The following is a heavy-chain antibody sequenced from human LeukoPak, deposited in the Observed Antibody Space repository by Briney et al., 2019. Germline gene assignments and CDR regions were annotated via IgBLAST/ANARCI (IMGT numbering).Heavy chain of an antibody. Sequence: SETLSLTCTVSGGSISSSSYFWTWIRQPPGKGLEWIAEINDSGSTNSNSSLRSRVAISLDTSKNQFSLRLTSVTAADTAVYFCARSRRIVGADADAFDLWGQGTMVTVSS. CDR3: ARSRRIVGADADAFDL. J-gene: IGHJ3*01. D-gene: IGHD1-26*01. CDR2: INDSGST. CDR1: GGSISSSSYF. V-gene: IGHV4-39*07.